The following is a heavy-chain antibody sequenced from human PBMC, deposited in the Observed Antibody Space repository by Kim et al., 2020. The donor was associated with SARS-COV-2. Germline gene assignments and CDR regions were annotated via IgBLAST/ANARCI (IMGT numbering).Heavy chain of an antibody. Sequence: SETLSLTCTVSGGSISSSSYYWGWIRQPPGKGLEWIGSIYYSGSTYYNPSLKSRVTISVDTSKNQFSLKLSSVTAADTAVYYCARRYSSSWYGFSASPEYFDYWGQGTLVTVSS. J-gene: IGHJ4*02. CDR2: IYYSGST. CDR1: GGSISSSSYY. V-gene: IGHV4-39*07. CDR3: ARRYSSSWYGFSASPEYFDY. D-gene: IGHD6-13*01.